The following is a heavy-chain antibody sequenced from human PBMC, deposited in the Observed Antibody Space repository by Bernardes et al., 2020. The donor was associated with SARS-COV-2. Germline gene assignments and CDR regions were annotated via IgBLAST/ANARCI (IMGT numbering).Heavy chain of an antibody. Sequence: SLCISCAASGFTFRSSGMHWVRQAPGPGLEWVAVIWYDGRNKYYADSVKGRFTISRDNSKNTLYLQMNSLRAEDTAVYYCARDGLGFLEWLRGNYYYGMDVWGQGTTVTVSS. CDR3: ARDGLGFLEWLRGNYYYGMDV. CDR2: IWYDGRNK. V-gene: IGHV3-33*01. D-gene: IGHD3-3*02. J-gene: IGHJ6*02. CDR1: GFTFRSSG.